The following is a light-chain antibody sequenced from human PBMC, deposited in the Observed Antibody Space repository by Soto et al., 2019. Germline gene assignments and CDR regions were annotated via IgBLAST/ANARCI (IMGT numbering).Light chain of an antibody. CDR1: QSLSSTY. J-gene: IGKJ5*01. CDR3: QQYGSSPQVT. V-gene: IGKV3-20*01. Sequence: EIVLTQSPGTMSLSPGERATLSCRSIQSLSSTYLAWYQHKPGQAPRLLIYGASSRATGIPDRFSGSGSGTDFTLTISRLEPEDFAVYYCQQYGSSPQVTFGQGTRLEIK. CDR2: GAS.